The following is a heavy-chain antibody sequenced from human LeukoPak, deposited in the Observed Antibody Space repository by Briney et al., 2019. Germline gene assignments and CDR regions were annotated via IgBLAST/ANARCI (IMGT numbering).Heavy chain of an antibody. CDR3: ARETRPLDYYYYYMDV. D-gene: IGHD6-25*01. V-gene: IGHV4-31*03. CDR1: GGSISSGSYY. Sequence: PSQTLSLTCTVSGGSISSGSYYWSWIRQHPGKGLEWIGYIYYSGSTYYNPSLKSRVTMSVDTSKNQFSLKLSSVTAADTAVYYCARETRPLDYYYYYMDVWGKGTTVTVSS. J-gene: IGHJ6*03. CDR2: IYYSGST.